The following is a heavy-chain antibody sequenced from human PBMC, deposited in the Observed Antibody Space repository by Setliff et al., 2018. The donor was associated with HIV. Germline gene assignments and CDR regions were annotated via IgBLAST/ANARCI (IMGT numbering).Heavy chain of an antibody. CDR1: GGPFSSYV. D-gene: IGHD2-15*01. CDR3: ALPYCSGGNCWSSASLPPAGWFDP. J-gene: IGHJ5*02. V-gene: IGHV1-69*05. Sequence: SVKVSCKASGGPFSSYVISWVRQAPGQGPEWMGGIIPMYGVTNYAQKFQGRVTITTDESTSTAYMELSSLRPEDTAVYYCALPYCSGGNCWSSASLPPAGWFDPWGQGTLVTVSS. CDR2: IIPMYGVT.